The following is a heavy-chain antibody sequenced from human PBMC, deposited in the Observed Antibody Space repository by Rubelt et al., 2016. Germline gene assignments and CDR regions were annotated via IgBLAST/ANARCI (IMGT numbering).Heavy chain of an antibody. CDR3: ARDHGYSSRYGLVR. D-gene: IGHD6-13*01. V-gene: IGHV4-39*07. CDR2: IYYSGGT. Sequence: QLQLQESGPGLVKPSETLSLTCTVSGGSISSSSYYWGWIRQPPGKGLEWIGYIYYSGGTYYNPSLKGRVPISVDTSKNQFSLKLSCVTAADTAVYYCARDHGYSSRYGLVRWGQGTLVTVSS. CDR1: GGSISSSSYY. J-gene: IGHJ4*02.